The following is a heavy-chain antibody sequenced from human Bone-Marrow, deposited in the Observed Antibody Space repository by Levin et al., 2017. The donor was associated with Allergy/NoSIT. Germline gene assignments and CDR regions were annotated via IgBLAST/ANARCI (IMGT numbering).Heavy chain of an antibody. J-gene: IGHJ4*02. CDR2: IYSGGST. D-gene: IGHD6-19*01. CDR1: GFTVGNNY. CDR3: ATRAVAAPY. Sequence: GGSLRLSCAASGFTVGNNYMSWVRQAPGKGLECVSLIYSGGSTLYADSVKGRFTISRDNSKNTLYLQMYSLRAEDTAVYYCATRAVAAPYWGQGALVTVSS. V-gene: IGHV3-66*01.